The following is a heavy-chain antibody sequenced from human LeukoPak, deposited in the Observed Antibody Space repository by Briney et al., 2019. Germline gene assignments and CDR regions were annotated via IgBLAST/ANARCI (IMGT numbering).Heavy chain of an antibody. V-gene: IGHV3-30*03. Sequence: GGSLRLSCAASGSTFSSYGMHWVRQAPGKGLEWVAVISYDGSNKYYADSVKGRFTISRDNSKNTLYLQMNSLRAEDTAVYYCAREGSSSGFDYWGQGTLVTVSS. J-gene: IGHJ4*02. CDR1: GSTFSSYG. D-gene: IGHD3-22*01. CDR3: AREGSSSGFDY. CDR2: ISYDGSNK.